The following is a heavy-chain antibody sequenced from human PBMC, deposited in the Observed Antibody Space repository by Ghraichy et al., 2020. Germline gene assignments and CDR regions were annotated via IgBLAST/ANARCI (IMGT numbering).Heavy chain of an antibody. CDR1: GFTFSRYA. CDR3: AKGEGGTSNSYQNSMDG. CDR2: ITTSSSTI. V-gene: IGHV3-48*01. D-gene: IGHD4-11*01. Sequence: LSLTCAASGFTFSRYAMNWVRQAPGKGLEWISYITTSSSTIYYADSLRGRFTISRDNGDNSLFLQMNSLRAEATAVYYCAKGEGGTSNSYQNSMDGWGKGTTVTVSS. J-gene: IGHJ6*03.